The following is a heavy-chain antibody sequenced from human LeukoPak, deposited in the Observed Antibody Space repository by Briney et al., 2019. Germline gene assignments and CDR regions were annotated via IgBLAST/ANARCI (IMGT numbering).Heavy chain of an antibody. CDR2: INHSGST. CDR1: GGSFSGYY. D-gene: IGHD2-15*01. V-gene: IGHV4-34*01. Sequence: PSETLSLTCAVYGGSFSGYYWSWIRQPPGKGLEWNGEINHSGSTNYNPSLKSRVTISVDTSKNQFSLKLSSVTAADTAVYYCARLVVVAVTRFAPRDSDYWGKGTLVTVSS. J-gene: IGHJ4*02. CDR3: ARLVVVAVTRFAPRDSDY.